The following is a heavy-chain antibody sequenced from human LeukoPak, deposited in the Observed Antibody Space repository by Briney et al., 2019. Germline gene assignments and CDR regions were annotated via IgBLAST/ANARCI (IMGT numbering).Heavy chain of an antibody. D-gene: IGHD6-13*01. V-gene: IGHV3-30*02. Sequence: PGGSLRLSCAASGFTFSSYGMHCVRQAPGKGLEWVAFIRYDGSNKYYADSVKGRFTISRDNSKNTLYLQMNSLRAEDTAVYYCAKDQGSSSWYYYYYYMDVWGKGTTVTVSS. CDR1: GFTFSSYG. CDR2: IRYDGSNK. CDR3: AKDQGSSSWYYYYYYMDV. J-gene: IGHJ6*03.